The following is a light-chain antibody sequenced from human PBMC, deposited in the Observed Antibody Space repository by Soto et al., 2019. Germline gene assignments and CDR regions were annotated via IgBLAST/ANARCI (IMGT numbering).Light chain of an antibody. CDR2: KAS. V-gene: IGKV1-5*03. CDR3: QQYNSSPWT. Sequence: DIQMTQSPSTLSASVGDRVTITCRASQSISSWLAWYQQKPGKAPKLLIHKASSLESGVPSRFSRSGSGTEFTLTISCLQPDDFATYYCQQYNSSPWTVGQGTKVEIK. CDR1: QSISSW. J-gene: IGKJ1*01.